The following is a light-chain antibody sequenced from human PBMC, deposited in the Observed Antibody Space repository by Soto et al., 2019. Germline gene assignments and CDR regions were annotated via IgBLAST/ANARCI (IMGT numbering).Light chain of an antibody. CDR3: CSYAGRTTPYV. J-gene: IGLJ1*01. Sequence: QSALTQPASVSGSPGQSITISCTGTSSDVGSYNLVSWYQHHPGKAPKLMIYEVSERPSGVSNRFSGPKSGNTASLTISGLQAEDEADYYCCSYAGRTTPYVLGTGTKVTVL. CDR1: SSDVGSYNL. V-gene: IGLV2-23*02. CDR2: EVS.